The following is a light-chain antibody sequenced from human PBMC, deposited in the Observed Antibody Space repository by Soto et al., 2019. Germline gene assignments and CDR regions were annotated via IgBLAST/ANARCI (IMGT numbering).Light chain of an antibody. CDR3: QQYGSSPYT. CDR2: GAS. J-gene: IGKJ2*01. Sequence: EIVLTQSPGTLSLSPGERATLSCRASQSVSSSYLAWYQQKPGQAPRLLISGASSRATGIPDRFSGSGSGTDFTLKISRLEPEDFAVYYCQQYGSSPYTFCQGTKLEIK. V-gene: IGKV3-20*01. CDR1: QSVSSSY.